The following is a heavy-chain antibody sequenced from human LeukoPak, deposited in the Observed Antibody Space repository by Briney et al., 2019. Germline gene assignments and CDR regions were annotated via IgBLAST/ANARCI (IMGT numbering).Heavy chain of an antibody. J-gene: IGHJ6*03. CDR3: AKGGTPFRGQWLLGRYYYYYMDV. CDR1: GGSISSSN. D-gene: IGHD6-19*01. V-gene: IGHV3-23*01. Sequence: ETLSLTCAVSGGSISSSNWWSWVRQPPGKGLEWVSAISGSGGSTYYADSVKGRFTISRDNSKNTLYLQMNSLRAEDTAVYYCAKGGTPFRGQWLLGRYYYYYMDVWGKGTTVTVSS. CDR2: ISGSGGST.